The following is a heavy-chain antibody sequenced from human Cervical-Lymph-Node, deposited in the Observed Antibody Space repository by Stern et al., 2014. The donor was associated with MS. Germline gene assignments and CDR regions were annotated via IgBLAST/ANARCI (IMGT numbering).Heavy chain of an antibody. CDR2: ISYDGSNK. Sequence: VHLVESGGGVVQPGRSLRLSCAASGFPFSSYAMHWVRQAPGKGLEWGAVISYDGSNKYYADSVKGRFIISRDNSKNTLYLQMNSLRAEDTAVYYCARELIADYGMDVWGQGTTVTVSS. V-gene: IGHV3-30-3*01. D-gene: IGHD6-13*01. CDR1: GFPFSSYA. CDR3: ARELIADYGMDV. J-gene: IGHJ6*02.